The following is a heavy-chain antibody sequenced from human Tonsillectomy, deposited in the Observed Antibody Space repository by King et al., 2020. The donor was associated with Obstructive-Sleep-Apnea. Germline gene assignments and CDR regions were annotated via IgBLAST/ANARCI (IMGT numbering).Heavy chain of an antibody. J-gene: IGHJ2*01. CDR2: IYYSGST. CDR1: GGSIDTYY. D-gene: IGHD2-8*02. Sequence: QLQESGPGAVKPSETLSLTCTVSGGSIDTYYWSWIRQPPGKGLEWIGYIYYSGSTNYNPSLKSRVTMSVDTSKNQFSLKLRSVTAADTAVFYCARQNLRAPACTGWYFDLWGRGTLITVSS. V-gene: IGHV4-59*08. CDR3: ARQNLRAPACTGWYFDL.